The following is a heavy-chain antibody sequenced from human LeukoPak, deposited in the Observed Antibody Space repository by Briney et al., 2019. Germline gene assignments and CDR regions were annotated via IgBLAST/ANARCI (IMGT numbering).Heavy chain of an antibody. CDR1: GFTFSSYW. V-gene: IGHV3-7*01. D-gene: IGHD2-2*01. CDR3: ARDSYAPHYYFDY. J-gene: IGHJ4*02. Sequence: PGGSLRLSCAASGFTFSSYWMSWVRQAPGKGLEWVANIKQDGSEKYYVDSVKGRSTISRDNAKNSLYLQMNSLRDEDTAVYYCARDSYAPHYYFDYWGQGTLVTVSS. CDR2: IKQDGSEK.